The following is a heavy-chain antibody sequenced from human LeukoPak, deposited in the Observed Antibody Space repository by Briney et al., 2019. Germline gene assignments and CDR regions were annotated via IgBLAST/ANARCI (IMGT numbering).Heavy chain of an antibody. Sequence: PSETLSLTCTVSGGSISSYYWSWIRQPPGKGLEWIGYIYYSGSTNYNPSLKSRVTISVDTSKNQFSLKLSSVTAADTAVYYCARDGSYSSSTLSAFDIWGQGTMVTVSS. V-gene: IGHV4-59*01. CDR1: GGSISSYY. J-gene: IGHJ3*02. CDR3: ARDGSYSSSTLSAFDI. D-gene: IGHD6-6*01. CDR2: IYYSGST.